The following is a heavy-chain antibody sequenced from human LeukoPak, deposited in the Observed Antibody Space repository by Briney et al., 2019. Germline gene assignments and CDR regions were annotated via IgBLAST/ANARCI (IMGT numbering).Heavy chain of an antibody. D-gene: IGHD3-22*01. CDR1: GFTFSSYW. Sequence: AGGSLRLSCAASGFTFSSYWMSWVRQAPGKGLEWVANIKKDGSEKYYVDSVKGRFTISRDNAKNSLYLQMNSLRAEDTAEYYCARDYYDSSGYYDYWGQGTLVTVSS. CDR2: IKKDGSEK. J-gene: IGHJ4*02. CDR3: ARDYYDSSGYYDY. V-gene: IGHV3-7*01.